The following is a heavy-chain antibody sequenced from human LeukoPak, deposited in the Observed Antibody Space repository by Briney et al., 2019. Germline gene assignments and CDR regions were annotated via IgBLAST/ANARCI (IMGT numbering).Heavy chain of an antibody. CDR1: GFTFSTYW. D-gene: IGHD1-26*01. Sequence: GGSLRLSCAVSGFTFSTYWMSWVSQAPGKGLEWVANIKQDGSEKYYVDSVKGRFTISRDNAKNSLYLQMNSLRVEDTAVYYCARGSLSSGSYLNYWGQGTLVTVSS. CDR3: ARGSLSSGSYLNY. CDR2: IKQDGSEK. V-gene: IGHV3-7*01. J-gene: IGHJ4*02.